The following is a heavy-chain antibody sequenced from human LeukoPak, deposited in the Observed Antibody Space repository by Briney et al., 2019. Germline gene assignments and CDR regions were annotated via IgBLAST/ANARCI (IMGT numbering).Heavy chain of an antibody. J-gene: IGHJ4*02. V-gene: IGHV3-33*01. D-gene: IGHD2-21*02. Sequence: GGSLRLSCAASGFTFSSYGMHWVRQAPGKGLEWVAVIWYDGSNKYYADSVKGRFTISRDNSKNTLYLQMNSLRAEDTAVYYCARDIVVVTSWYFDYWGQGTLVTVSS. CDR3: ARDIVVVTSWYFDY. CDR1: GFTFSSYG. CDR2: IWYDGSNK.